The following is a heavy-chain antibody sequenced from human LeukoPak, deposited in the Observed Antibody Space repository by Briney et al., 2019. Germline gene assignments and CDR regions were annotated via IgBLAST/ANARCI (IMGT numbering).Heavy chain of an antibody. CDR2: MYLSGTT. CDR1: GDSINSLDL. Sequence: SETLSLTCTVSGDSINSLDLWSWVRQPPGKGLEWIGEMYLSGTTHSNPSLMSRVTISVDTSKNQFSLKLSSVTAADTAVYYCARADSYYGDYEWFDPWGQGTLVTVSS. J-gene: IGHJ5*02. CDR3: ARADSYYGDYEWFDP. D-gene: IGHD4-17*01. V-gene: IGHV4-4*02.